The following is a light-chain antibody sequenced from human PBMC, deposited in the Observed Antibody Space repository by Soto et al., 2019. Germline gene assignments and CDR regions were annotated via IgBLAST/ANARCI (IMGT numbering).Light chain of an antibody. V-gene: IGLV2-23*02. CDR2: QVS. Sequence: QSVLTQPASVSGSPGQSIPISCTGTNSDVWSYNLVSWYQHHPGKAPQLMIYQVSKRPPGVSNRFSGPQSGQPASPPIPGLQVEDEADYSCCSYSGSSIFLYFSGTGTRVTV. J-gene: IGLJ1*01. CDR1: NSDVWSYNL. CDR3: CSYSGSSIFLYF.